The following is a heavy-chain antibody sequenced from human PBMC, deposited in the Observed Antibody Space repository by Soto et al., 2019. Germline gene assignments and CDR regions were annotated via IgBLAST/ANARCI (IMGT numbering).Heavy chain of an antibody. V-gene: IGHV1-8*01. CDR1: GYTFTSYD. CDR3: ARGDWGHSSSFRKHPLDP. D-gene: IGHD6-6*01. J-gene: IGHJ5*02. CDR2: MNPNSGNT. Sequence: QVQLVQSGAEVKKSGASVKVSCKASGYTFTSYDINWVRQATGQGLEWMGWMNPNSGNTGYAQKFQGRVTMTRNTSISTAYMELSSLRSEDTAVYYCARGDWGHSSSFRKHPLDPWGQGTLVTVSS.